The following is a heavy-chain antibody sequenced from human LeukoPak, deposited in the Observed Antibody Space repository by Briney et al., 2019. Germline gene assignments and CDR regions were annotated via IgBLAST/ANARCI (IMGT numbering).Heavy chain of an antibody. CDR3: ATAGYIAAAGIWFDY. CDR1: GYTLTELS. Sequence: ASVKVSCKVSGYTLTELSMHWVRQAPGKGLEWMGGFDPEDGETIYAQKFQGRVTMTEDTSTDTAYMELSSLRSEDTAVYYCATAGYIAAAGIWFDYWGQGTLVTVSS. V-gene: IGHV1-24*01. J-gene: IGHJ4*02. CDR2: FDPEDGET. D-gene: IGHD6-13*01.